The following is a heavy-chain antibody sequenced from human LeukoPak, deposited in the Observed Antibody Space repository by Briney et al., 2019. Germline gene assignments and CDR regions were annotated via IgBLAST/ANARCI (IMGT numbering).Heavy chain of an antibody. J-gene: IGHJ4*02. CDR2: IYTSGST. CDR1: GGSISSGSYY. Sequence: SETLSLTCTVSGGSISSGSYYWSWIRQPAGKGLEWIGRIYTSGSTNYNPSLKSRVTISVDTSKNQFSLKLSSVTAADTAVYYCGTDKPVSGATRADYWGQGTLVTVSS. D-gene: IGHD2-2*01. CDR3: GTDKPVSGATRADY. V-gene: IGHV4-61*02.